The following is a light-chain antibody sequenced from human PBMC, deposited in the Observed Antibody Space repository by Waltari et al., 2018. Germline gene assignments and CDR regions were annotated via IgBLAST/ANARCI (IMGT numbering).Light chain of an antibody. CDR1: QSVFYSSDNKNY. J-gene: IGKJ1*01. V-gene: IGKV4-1*01. CDR3: QQYYSIPWT. CDR2: WAF. Sequence: DIVMTQSPDSLAVSMGERATVNCKSSQSVFYSSDNKNYLAWYQQKPGQPPKLLIYWAFTRESGVPERFSGSGSGTDFTLSINSLQAEDVAVYYCQQYYSIPWTFGQGTKVEIK.